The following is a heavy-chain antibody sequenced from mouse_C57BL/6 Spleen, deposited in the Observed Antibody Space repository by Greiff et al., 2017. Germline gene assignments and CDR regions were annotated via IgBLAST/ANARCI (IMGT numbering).Heavy chain of an antibody. Sequence: EVQLQQSGPELVKPGASVKISCKASGYTFTDYYMNWVKQSHGKSLEWIGDINPNNGGTSYNQKFKGKATLTVDKSSSTAYMELRSLTSEDSAGYYCARYGPYAMDYWGQGTSVTVSS. J-gene: IGHJ4*01. CDR1: GYTFTDYY. CDR2: INPNNGGT. V-gene: IGHV1-26*01. CDR3: ARYGPYAMDY. D-gene: IGHD2-10*02.